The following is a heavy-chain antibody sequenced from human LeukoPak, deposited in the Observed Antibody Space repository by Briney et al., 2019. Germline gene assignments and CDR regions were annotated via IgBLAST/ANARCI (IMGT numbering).Heavy chain of an antibody. CDR2: INPSGGST. CDR1: GYTFTSYY. D-gene: IGHD3-9*01. CDR3: ARRQDYYDILTGLNRPGPGMDV. V-gene: IGHV1-46*01. J-gene: IGHJ6*02. Sequence: ASVKVSCKASGYTFTSYYMHWVRQAPGQGLEWMGIINPSGGSTSYAQKFQGRVTMTRDTSTSTVYMELSSLRSEDTAVYYCARRQDYYDILTGLNRPGPGMDVWGQGTTVTVSS.